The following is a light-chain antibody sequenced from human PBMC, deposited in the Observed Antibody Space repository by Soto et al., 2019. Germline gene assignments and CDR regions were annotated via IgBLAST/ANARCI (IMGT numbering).Light chain of an antibody. CDR3: QQYDDYQS. CDR2: DAS. V-gene: IGKV1-5*01. J-gene: IGKJ1*01. Sequence: DVQMTQSPSTLSASVGDRVTITCRASQSVRSRLAWYQQNPGKAPNLLIYDASSLESGVPSRFSGSGSGTEFTLTISSLQPDDFATYWCQQYDDYQSFGQGTKVEIK. CDR1: QSVRSR.